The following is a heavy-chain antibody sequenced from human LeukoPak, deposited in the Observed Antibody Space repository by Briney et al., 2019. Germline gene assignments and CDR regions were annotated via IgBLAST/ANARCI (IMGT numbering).Heavy chain of an antibody. V-gene: IGHV1-46*01. J-gene: IGHJ4*02. Sequence: ASVKVSCKASGYTFTSYYMHWVRQAPGQGLEWLGRINHSGGSTSYAQKFQGRVTKTRHTSTSTVYMELSSLRSEDTAVYYCARVGVVGRAQGDYWGQGTLVTVSS. D-gene: IGHD2-15*01. CDR2: INHSGGST. CDR3: ARVGVVGRAQGDY. CDR1: GYTFTSYY.